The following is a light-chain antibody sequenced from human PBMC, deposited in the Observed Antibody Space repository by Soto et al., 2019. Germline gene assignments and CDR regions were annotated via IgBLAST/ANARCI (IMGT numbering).Light chain of an antibody. J-gene: IGKJ1*01. CDR2: EGS. CDR3: QQYNTSSRT. CDR1: QSISRW. V-gene: IGKV1-5*03. Sequence: DIQMTQSPSTLSASVGDRVTITCRASQSISRWLAWYWQKPGEAPKLLIYEGSTLERGVPSRFSSSGSGTEYPLTISSLQPDDFATVCVQQYNTSSRTVGHGTKVEVK.